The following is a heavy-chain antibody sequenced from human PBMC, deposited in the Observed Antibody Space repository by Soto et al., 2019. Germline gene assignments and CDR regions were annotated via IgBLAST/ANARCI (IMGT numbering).Heavy chain of an antibody. Sequence: ASVKVSCKASGYTFTGYYMHWVRQAPGQGLEWMGWINPNSGGTNYAQKFQGWVTMTRDTSISTAYMELSRLSSDDTAVYSCARDLGVDTAMGDYYYGMDVWGKGTTVTVSS. D-gene: IGHD5-18*01. CDR2: INPNSGGT. CDR1: GYTFTGYY. V-gene: IGHV1-2*04. J-gene: IGHJ6*04. CDR3: ARDLGVDTAMGDYYYGMDV.